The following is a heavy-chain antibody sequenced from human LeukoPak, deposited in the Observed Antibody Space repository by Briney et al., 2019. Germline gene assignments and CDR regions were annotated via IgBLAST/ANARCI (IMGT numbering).Heavy chain of an antibody. CDR2: IYTSGGT. V-gene: IGHV4-61*09. J-gene: IGHJ5*02. CDR1: GGSISSGSY. D-gene: IGHD3-3*01. Sequence: PSETLSLTCTVSGGSISSGSYWSWIRQPAGKGLEWIGHIYTSGGTNYNPSLKSRVTMSVDTSKNQFSLKLSSVTAADTAVYYCARDWSEHGNWFDPWGQGTLVTVSS. CDR3: ARDWSEHGNWFDP.